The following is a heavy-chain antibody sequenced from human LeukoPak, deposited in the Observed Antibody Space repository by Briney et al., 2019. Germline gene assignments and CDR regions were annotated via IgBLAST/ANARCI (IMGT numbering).Heavy chain of an antibody. J-gene: IGHJ4*02. Sequence: PSETLSLTCAVYGGSFSVYYWSWLRQPPGKGLEWIGEINHSGSTNYNPSLKSRVTISVDTSKNQFSLKLSSVTAADTAVYYCARERAVAGLDYWGQGTLVTVSS. CDR1: GGSFSVYY. CDR2: INHSGST. CDR3: ARERAVAGLDY. D-gene: IGHD6-19*01. V-gene: IGHV4-34*01.